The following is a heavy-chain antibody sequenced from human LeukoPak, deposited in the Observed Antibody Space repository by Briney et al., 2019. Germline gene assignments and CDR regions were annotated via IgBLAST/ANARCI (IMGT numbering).Heavy chain of an antibody. Sequence: SETLSLTCTVSGASISSGGYYWSWIRQHPGKGLEWIGYIYYSGSTYYNPSLKSRVTISVDTSKNQFSLKLSSVTAADTAVYYCARAGYEYYFDYWGQGTLVTVSS. D-gene: IGHD5-12*01. CDR2: IYYSGST. J-gene: IGHJ4*02. CDR3: ARAGYEYYFDY. V-gene: IGHV4-31*03. CDR1: GASISSGGYY.